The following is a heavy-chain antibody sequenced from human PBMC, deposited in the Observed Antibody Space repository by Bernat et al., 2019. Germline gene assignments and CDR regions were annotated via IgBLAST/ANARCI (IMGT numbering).Heavy chain of an antibody. J-gene: IGHJ4*02. D-gene: IGHD4-23*01. CDR2: IKEDGSEK. Sequence: EVQLVESGGGLVQPGGSLRLSCAASGFTFSSYSMNWVRQAPGKGLEWVASIKEDGSEKYYVDSVKGRLTISRDNAKNSLSLQMNSLRAEDTAVYYCARRGNLEYWGQGSLVTVSS. CDR1: GFTFSSYS. CDR3: ARRGNLEY. V-gene: IGHV3-7*03.